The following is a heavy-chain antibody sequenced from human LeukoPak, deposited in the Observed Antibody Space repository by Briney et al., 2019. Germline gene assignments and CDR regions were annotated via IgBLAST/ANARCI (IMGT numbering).Heavy chain of an antibody. V-gene: IGHV1-24*01. CDR3: TTDLDY. CDR1: GYTLNELA. J-gene: IGHJ4*02. Sequence: ASVKVSCKASGYTLNELAIHWVRQAPGKGLQWMGGFDPEDGETIYAQKFRGRLTMTEDTSTDTAFMEPSSLTSDDTAVYYCTTDLDYWGQGSLVTVSS. CDR2: FDPEDGET.